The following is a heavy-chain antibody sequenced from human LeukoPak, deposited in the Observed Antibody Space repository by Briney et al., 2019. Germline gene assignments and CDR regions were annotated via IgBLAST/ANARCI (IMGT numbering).Heavy chain of an antibody. CDR3: ARVTVVNGGDFDY. CDR2: INHSGST. V-gene: IGHV4-34*01. J-gene: IGHJ4*02. CDR1: GGSFSGYY. Sequence: SETLSLTCAVYGGSFSGYYWSWIRQPPGKGLEWIGEINHSGSTNYNPSLKSRVTISVDTSKNQFSLKLSSVTAADTAVYYGARVTVVNGGDFDYWGQGTLVTVSS. D-gene: IGHD4-23*01.